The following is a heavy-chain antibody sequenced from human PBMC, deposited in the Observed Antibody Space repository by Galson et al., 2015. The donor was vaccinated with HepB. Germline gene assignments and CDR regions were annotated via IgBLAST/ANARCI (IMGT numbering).Heavy chain of an antibody. Sequence: SVKVSCKASGYTFTSYGISWVRQAPGQGLEWMGWISAYNGNTNYAQKLQGRVTMTTDTSTSTAYMELRSLRSDDTAVYYCARVSVANRYYYDSGKTYYFDYWGQGTLVTVSS. J-gene: IGHJ4*02. CDR1: GYTFTSYG. D-gene: IGHD3-22*01. V-gene: IGHV1-18*04. CDR2: ISAYNGNT. CDR3: ARVSVANRYYYDSGKTYYFDY.